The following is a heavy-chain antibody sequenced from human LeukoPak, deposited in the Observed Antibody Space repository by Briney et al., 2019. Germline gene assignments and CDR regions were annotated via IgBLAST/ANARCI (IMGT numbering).Heavy chain of an antibody. CDR1: GFTFSDYY. CDR3: ARDQVNYYGSEPDAFDI. V-gene: IGHV3-11*06. Sequence: SGGSLRLSCAASGFTFSDYYMSWIRQAPGKGLEWVSYISSSSSYTNYADSVKGRFTISRDNAKNSLYLQMNSLRAEDTAVYYCARDQVNYYGSEPDAFDIWGQGTMVTVSS. D-gene: IGHD3-10*01. CDR2: ISSSSSYT. J-gene: IGHJ3*02.